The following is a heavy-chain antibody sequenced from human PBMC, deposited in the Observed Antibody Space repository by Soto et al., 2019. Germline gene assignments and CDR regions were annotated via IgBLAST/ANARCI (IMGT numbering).Heavy chain of an antibody. CDR2: IIPIFGTA. J-gene: IGHJ5*02. CDR1: GGTFSSFA. Sequence: QVQLVQSGAEVKKPGSSVKFSCKASGGTFSSFAISWVRQALGQGVEWMGGIIPIFGTANYAQKFEGRVKINADESTSRDYTKLSSLRSEDRAVYDCTREVGWFGQLNWFGPWGQGTLVTVSS. D-gene: IGHD3-10*01. CDR3: TREVGWFGQLNWFGP. V-gene: IGHV1-69*01.